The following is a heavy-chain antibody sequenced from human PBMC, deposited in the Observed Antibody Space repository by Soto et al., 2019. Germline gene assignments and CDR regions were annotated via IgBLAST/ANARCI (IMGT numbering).Heavy chain of an antibody. CDR1: GGSISRYY. V-gene: IGHV4-59*01. D-gene: IGHD3-22*01. CDR3: ARTSGSSGFLFDY. Sequence: SENRSLTCTGSGGSISRYYWSWIRQPPGKGLEWIGYIYYSGSTNYNPSLKSRVTISVDTSKNQFSLKLSSVTAADTAVYYCARTSGSSGFLFDYWGQGTLVTVS. J-gene: IGHJ4*02. CDR2: IYYSGST.